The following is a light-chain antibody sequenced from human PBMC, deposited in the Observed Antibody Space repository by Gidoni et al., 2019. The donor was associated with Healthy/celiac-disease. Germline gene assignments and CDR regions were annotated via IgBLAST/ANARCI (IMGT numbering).Light chain of an antibody. V-gene: IGKV1-39*01. Sequence: DIQMTQSPSSLSASVGDRVTITFRASQRSSSYLKWYQQKPGKAPKLLIYAASSLQSGVPSRFSGSGSGTDFTLTISSLQPEDFATYYCQQSYSTRCSFGQGTKLEIK. CDR2: AAS. J-gene: IGKJ2*04. CDR3: QQSYSTRCS. CDR1: QRSSSY.